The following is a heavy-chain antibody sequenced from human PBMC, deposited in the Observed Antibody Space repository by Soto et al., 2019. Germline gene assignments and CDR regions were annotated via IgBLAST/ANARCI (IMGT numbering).Heavy chain of an antibody. Sequence: ASVKVSCKASGYTFTGYYMHWVRQAPGQGLEWMGWINPNSGGTNCAQKFQGRVTMTRDTSISTAYMELSRLRSDDTAVYYCARRYCSSTSLCYYYGMDVWGQGTTVTVSS. CDR3: ARRYCSSTSLCYYYGMDV. J-gene: IGHJ6*02. D-gene: IGHD2-2*01. V-gene: IGHV1-2*02. CDR2: INPNSGGT. CDR1: GYTFTGYY.